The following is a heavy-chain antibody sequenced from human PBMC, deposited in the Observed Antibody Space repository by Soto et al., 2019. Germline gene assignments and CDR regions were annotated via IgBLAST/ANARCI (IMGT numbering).Heavy chain of an antibody. Sequence: GASVKVSCKASGYTFTSYGISWVRQAPGQGLEWMGWISAYNGNTNYAQKLQGRVTMITDTSTSTAYMELRSLRSDDTAVYYCASGGGYVLRYFDWPAPLDYWGQGTLVTVSS. CDR1: GYTFTSYG. D-gene: IGHD3-9*01. V-gene: IGHV1-18*01. J-gene: IGHJ4*02. CDR2: ISAYNGNT. CDR3: ASGGGYVLRYFDWPAPLDY.